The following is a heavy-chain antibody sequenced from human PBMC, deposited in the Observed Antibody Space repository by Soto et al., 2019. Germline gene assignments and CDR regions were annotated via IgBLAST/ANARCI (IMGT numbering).Heavy chain of an antibody. J-gene: IGHJ4*02. V-gene: IGHV3-9*01. Sequence: DVQLEESGGGLAQPGRSLRLSCAASGFTFHDYAMHWVRQAPGKGLEWVSGISWNSATIGYADSVKGRFTISRDNAKNSLYLQMDSLRAEDTAFYYCAKEMYFDDFIGPPPLDHWGQGTLVTVSS. CDR1: GFTFHDYA. CDR3: AKEMYFDDFIGPPPLDH. CDR2: ISWNSATI. D-gene: IGHD3-22*01.